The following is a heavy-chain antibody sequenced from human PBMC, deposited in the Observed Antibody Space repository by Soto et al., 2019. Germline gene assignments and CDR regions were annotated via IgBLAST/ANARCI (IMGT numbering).Heavy chain of an antibody. Sequence: EVQLVESGGGLVQPGGSLRLSCAASGFTFSSYAMHWVRQAPGKGLEYVSAISSNGGSTYYANSVKGRFTISRDNSQNTPYLQMGSLRAEDMAVYYCAREGYCSSTSCYSFDYWGQGTLVTVSS. CDR3: AREGYCSSTSCYSFDY. V-gene: IGHV3-64*01. CDR2: ISSNGGST. CDR1: GFTFSSYA. J-gene: IGHJ4*02. D-gene: IGHD2-2*01.